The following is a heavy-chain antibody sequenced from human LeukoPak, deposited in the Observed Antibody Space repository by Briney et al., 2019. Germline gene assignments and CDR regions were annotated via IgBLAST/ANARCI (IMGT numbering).Heavy chain of an antibody. J-gene: IGHJ5*02. Sequence: PSETLSLTCTVSGGSISSYYWCWVRQPAGQGLGWIGRIYTSRSPNYNPSLKSRVTMSVATSKNQFSLKLSSVTAADTAVYYCARLVPAYSSSWHWWFDPWGQGTLVTVSS. D-gene: IGHD6-13*01. V-gene: IGHV4-4*07. CDR1: GGSISSYY. CDR2: IYTSRSP. CDR3: ARLVPAYSSSWHWWFDP.